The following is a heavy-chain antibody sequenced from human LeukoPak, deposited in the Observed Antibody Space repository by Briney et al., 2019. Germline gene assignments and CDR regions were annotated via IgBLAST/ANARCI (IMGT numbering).Heavy chain of an antibody. Sequence: WSLRLSCAASKFTFGAYSMNWVRQAPGKGLEWVSSISHSGTPTYYADSVRGRFTISRDNAKNSLYLQMNTLRAEDTAVYFCSTASYSSGYHYFESWGQGTLVTVSS. CDR3: STASYSSGYHYFES. V-gene: IGHV3-21*01. CDR1: KFTFGAYS. D-gene: IGHD5-18*01. J-gene: IGHJ4*02. CDR2: ISHSGTPT.